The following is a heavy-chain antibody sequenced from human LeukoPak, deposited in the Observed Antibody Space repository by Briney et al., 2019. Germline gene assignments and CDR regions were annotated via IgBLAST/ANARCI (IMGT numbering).Heavy chain of an antibody. J-gene: IGHJ4*02. CDR2: INWNGGST. CDR1: GFSFDDYG. V-gene: IGHV3-20*04. Sequence: GGSLRLSCTASGFSFDDYGMSWVRQAPGKGLEWVSGINWNGGSTGYADSVKGRFTISRDNAKNSLYLQMNSLRAEDTALYYCARFVVVTATKYYFDYWGLGTLVTVSS. CDR3: ARFVVVTATKYYFDY. D-gene: IGHD2-21*02.